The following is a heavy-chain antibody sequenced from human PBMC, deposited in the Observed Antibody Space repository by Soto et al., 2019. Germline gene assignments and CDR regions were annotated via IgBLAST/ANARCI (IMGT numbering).Heavy chain of an antibody. CDR1: GGSFSGYC. CDR3: ASTLPVYATPGGYYYYYYGMDV. D-gene: IGHD2-8*01. CDR2: INHSGST. Sequence: SETLSLTCAVYGGSFSGYCWSWIRQPPGKGLEWIGEINHSGSTNYNPSLKSRVTISVDTSKNQFSLKLSSVTAADTAVYYCASTLPVYATPGGYYYYYYGMDVWGQGTTVTVSS. V-gene: IGHV4-34*01. J-gene: IGHJ6*02.